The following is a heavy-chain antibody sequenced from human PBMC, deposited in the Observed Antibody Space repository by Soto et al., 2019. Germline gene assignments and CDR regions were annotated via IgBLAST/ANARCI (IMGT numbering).Heavy chain of an antibody. V-gene: IGHV4-59*01. CDR1: GGSISSYY. D-gene: IGHD3-22*01. J-gene: IGHJ4*02. Sequence: QVQLQESGPGLVKPSETLSLTCTVSGGSISSYYWRWIRQPPGKGLEWIGYIYYSGSTNYNPSLKRRMTIAVDTSKTQFSLKLSSVTAADTAVYYCARLTYYYDSSGYTYYFDYWGQGTLVTVSS. CDR2: IYYSGST. CDR3: ARLTYYYDSSGYTYYFDY.